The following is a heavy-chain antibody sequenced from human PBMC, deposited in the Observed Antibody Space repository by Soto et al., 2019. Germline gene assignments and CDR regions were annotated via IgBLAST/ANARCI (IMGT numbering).Heavy chain of an antibody. CDR2: IYATGTT. V-gene: IGHV4-4*07. CDR1: GASICGFY. CDR3: VRDGTKTLRDWFDP. Sequence: PSETLSLTCTVSGASICGFYWSWIRKSAGKGLEWIGRIYATGTTDYNPSLKSRVMMSVDTSKKQFSLKLRSVTAADTAVYYCVRDGTKTLRDWFDPWGQGISVTASS. D-gene: IGHD1-1*01. J-gene: IGHJ5*02.